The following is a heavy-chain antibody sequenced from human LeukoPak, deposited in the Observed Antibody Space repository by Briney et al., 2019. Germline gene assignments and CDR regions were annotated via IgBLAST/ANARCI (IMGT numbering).Heavy chain of an antibody. Sequence: ASVKVSCKASGYTFTSYYMHWVRQAPGQGLEWMGIINPSGGSTSYAQKFQGRVTMTRDTSTSTVYMELRSLRSDDTAVYYCARATDYYDSSGYYYYYYGMDVWGQGTTVTVSS. CDR2: INPSGGST. V-gene: IGHV1-46*01. CDR1: GYTFTSYY. CDR3: ARATDYYDSSGYYYYYYGMDV. J-gene: IGHJ6*02. D-gene: IGHD3-22*01.